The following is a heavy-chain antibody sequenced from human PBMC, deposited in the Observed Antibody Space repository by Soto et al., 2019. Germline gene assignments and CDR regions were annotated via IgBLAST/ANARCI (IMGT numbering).Heavy chain of an antibody. CDR1: GGSFSGYY. J-gene: IGHJ4*02. CDR3: AVEGSGYSYGPIDY. CDR2: INHSGST. V-gene: IGHV4-34*01. D-gene: IGHD5-18*01. Sequence: PSETLSLTCAVYGGSFSGYYWSWIRQPPGKGLEWIGEINHSGSTNYNPSLKSRVTISVDTSKNQFSLKLSSVTAADTAVYYCAVEGSGYSYGPIDYWGQGTLVTVSS.